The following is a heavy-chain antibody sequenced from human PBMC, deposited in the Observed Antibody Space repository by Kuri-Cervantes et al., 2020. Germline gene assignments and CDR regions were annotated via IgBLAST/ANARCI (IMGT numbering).Heavy chain of an antibody. J-gene: IGHJ6*03. Sequence: SETLSLTCAVSGNSISSGYYWGWIRQPPGKGLEWIGEINHSGSTNYNPSLKSRVTISVDTSKNQFSLKLSSVTAADTAVYYCARGSSNYSGSYYPPRGYYYYMDVWGKGTTVTVSS. V-gene: IGHV4-38-2*01. CDR3: ARGSSNYSGSYYPPRGYYYYMDV. CDR1: GNSISSGYY. D-gene: IGHD3-10*01. CDR2: INHSGST.